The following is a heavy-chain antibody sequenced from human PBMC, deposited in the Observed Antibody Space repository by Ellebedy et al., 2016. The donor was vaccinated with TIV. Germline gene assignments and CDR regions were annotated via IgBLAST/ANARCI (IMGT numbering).Heavy chain of an antibody. Sequence: SVKGRFTISRDNAKNSLFLQMNGLRVEDTALYYCARDPWLVMDFWGQGILVTVSS. CDR3: ARDPWLVMDF. D-gene: IGHD6-19*01. V-gene: IGHV3-20*03. J-gene: IGHJ4*02.